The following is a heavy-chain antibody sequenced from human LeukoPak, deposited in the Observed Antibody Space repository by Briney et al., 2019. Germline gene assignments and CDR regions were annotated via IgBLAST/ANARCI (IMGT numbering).Heavy chain of an antibody. CDR1: GSTFSSYA. Sequence: SSVKVSCKASGSTFSSYAISWVRQAPGQGLEWMGGIIPIFGTANYAQKFQGRVTITADKSTSTAYMGLSSLRSEDTAVYYCARGAGCSGGSCYYPRYYYGMDVWGKGTTVTVSS. V-gene: IGHV1-69*06. D-gene: IGHD2-15*01. J-gene: IGHJ6*04. CDR2: IIPIFGTA. CDR3: ARGAGCSGGSCYYPRYYYGMDV.